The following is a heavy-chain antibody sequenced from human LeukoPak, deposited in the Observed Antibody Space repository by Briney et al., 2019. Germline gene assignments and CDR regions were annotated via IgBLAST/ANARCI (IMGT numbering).Heavy chain of an antibody. J-gene: IGHJ4*02. V-gene: IGHV3-21*06. D-gene: IGHD2-2*01. Sequence: KSGGSLRLSCVASGFTYRRYSMNWVRQAPGKGLEWVSTINSGSDYIYHADSVRGRFTISRDTARNSLYLQMNSLRAEDTAVYYCARELSLGMPGGFDFWGQGILVTVSS. CDR3: ARELSLGMPGGFDF. CDR1: GFTYRRYS. CDR2: INSGSDYI.